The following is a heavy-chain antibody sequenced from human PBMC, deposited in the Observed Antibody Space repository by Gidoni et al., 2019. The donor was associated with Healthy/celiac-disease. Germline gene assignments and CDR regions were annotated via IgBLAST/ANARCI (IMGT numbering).Heavy chain of an antibody. CDR1: GFPFSSYW. V-gene: IGHV3-7*01. D-gene: IGHD6-13*01. Sequence: EVQLVESGGGLVQPGGSLRLSCAASGFPFSSYWRSWVRQAPGKGLEWVANIKQDGSEKYYVDSVKGRFTISRDNAKNSLYLQMNSLRAEDTAVYYCARSGAYSSSWYPPPRHFDYWGQGTLVTVSS. CDR2: IKQDGSEK. CDR3: ARSGAYSSSWYPPPRHFDY. J-gene: IGHJ4*02.